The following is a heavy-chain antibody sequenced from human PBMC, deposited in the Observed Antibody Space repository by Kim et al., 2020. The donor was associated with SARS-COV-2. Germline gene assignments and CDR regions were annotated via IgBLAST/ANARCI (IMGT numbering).Heavy chain of an antibody. J-gene: IGHJ4*02. CDR1: GGSISSSSYY. Sequence: SETLSLTCTVSGGSISSSSYYWGWIRQPPGKGLEWIGSIYYSGGTYYNPSLKGRVTISVDTSKNPFSLKLSSVTAADTAVYYCSRDGYRSFDYWGQGTLVTVSS. V-gene: IGHV4-39*02. D-gene: IGHD5-12*01. CDR3: SRDGYRSFDY. CDR2: IYYSGGT.